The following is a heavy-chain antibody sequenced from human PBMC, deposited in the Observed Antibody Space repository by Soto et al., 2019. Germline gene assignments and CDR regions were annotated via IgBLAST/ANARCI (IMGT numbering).Heavy chain of an antibody. J-gene: IGHJ4*02. D-gene: IGHD2-15*01. CDR1: GGSFSGYY. V-gene: IGHV4-34*01. CDR3: ARGREVVAAGIDY. Sequence: QVQLQQWGAGLLKPSETLSLTCAVYGGSFSGYYWSWIRQPPGKGLEWIGEINHSGSTNYNPSLKRRVTISVDTSKNQFSLKLGAVTAADTAVYYCARGREVVAAGIDYWGQGTLVTASS. CDR2: INHSGST.